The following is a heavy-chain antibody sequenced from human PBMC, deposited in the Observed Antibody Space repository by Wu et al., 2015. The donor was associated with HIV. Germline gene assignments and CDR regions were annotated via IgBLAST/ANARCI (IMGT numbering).Heavy chain of an antibody. Sequence: QVHLVQSGAEVKKPGSSVKVSCKASGGIFTKYDINWVRQAPGKGLEWMGGTTPMFGSTNYAQKFQGRVTITPDVYTSTVYLELSSLRSEDTAIYYCARELEDPTIMVRAGFDPWGQGTLVTVSS. CDR2: TTPMFGST. CDR1: GGIFTKYD. D-gene: IGHD3-10*01. CDR3: ARELEDPTIMVRAGFDP. V-gene: IGHV1-69*05. J-gene: IGHJ5*02.